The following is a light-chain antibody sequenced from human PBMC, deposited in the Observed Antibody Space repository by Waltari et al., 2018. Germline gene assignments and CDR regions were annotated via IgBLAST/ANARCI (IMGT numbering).Light chain of an antibody. CDR3: QLRTGWPMT. Sequence: EVVLTQSPATLSLSPGERATLSCRASQSVSNSLAWYRQKPCQAPSLLIYDASTRAAGIPDRFSGSGSGTDFTLTIISLEPEDFAVYYCQLRTGWPMTFGQGTRLEIK. V-gene: IGKV3-11*01. CDR2: DAS. J-gene: IGKJ5*01. CDR1: QSVSNS.